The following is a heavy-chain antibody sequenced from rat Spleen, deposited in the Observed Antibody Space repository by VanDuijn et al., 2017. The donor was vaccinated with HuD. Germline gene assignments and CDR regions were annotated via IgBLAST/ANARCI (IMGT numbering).Heavy chain of an antibody. D-gene: IGHD1-12*02. V-gene: IGHV5-20*01. J-gene: IGHJ2*01. CDR1: GFTFSDFY. Sequence: EVELVESGGGLVQPGRSLKLSCATSGFTFSDFYMAWVRQAPTKGLEWVATLSYDASAPYYRDSVKGRFTISRDNAKTTLYLQMDSLRSEDTATYYCTTDTFYDVTYYPGGFDYWGQGVMVTVSS. CDR2: LSYDASAP. CDR3: TTDTFYDVTYYPGGFDY.